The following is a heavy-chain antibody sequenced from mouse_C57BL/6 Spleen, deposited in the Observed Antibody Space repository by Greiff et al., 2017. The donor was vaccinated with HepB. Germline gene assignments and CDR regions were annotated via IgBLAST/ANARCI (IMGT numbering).Heavy chain of an antibody. Sequence: VQLQQPGAELVRPGTSVKLSCKASGYTFTSYWMHWVKQRPGQGLEWIGVIDPSDSYTNYNQKFKGKATLTVDTSSSTAYMQLSSLTSEDSAVYYCARSGDGYYSLAYWGQGTLVTVSA. V-gene: IGHV1-59*01. CDR2: IDPSDSYT. D-gene: IGHD2-3*01. CDR3: ARSGDGYYSLAY. J-gene: IGHJ3*01. CDR1: GYTFTSYW.